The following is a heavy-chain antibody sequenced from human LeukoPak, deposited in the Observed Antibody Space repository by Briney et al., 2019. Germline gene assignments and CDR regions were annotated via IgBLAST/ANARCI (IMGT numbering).Heavy chain of an antibody. V-gene: IGHV3-64*01. CDR2: ISSNGGST. J-gene: IGHJ4*02. CDR3: ASPGAYY. Sequence: GGSLRLSCAASGFTFSSYAMHWVRQAPGKGLEYVSAISSNGGSTYYANSVKGRFTISRDNSKNTLYLHMGSLRAEDMAVHYCASPGAYYWGQGTLVTVSS. CDR1: GFTFSSYA.